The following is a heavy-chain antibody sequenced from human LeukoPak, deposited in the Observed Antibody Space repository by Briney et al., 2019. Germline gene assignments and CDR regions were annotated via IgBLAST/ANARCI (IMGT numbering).Heavy chain of an antibody. J-gene: IGHJ4*02. Sequence: GGSLRLSCAASGFTFSSYGMHWVRQAPGKGLEWVAVISYDGSNKYYADSVKGRFTISRDNSKNTLYLQMNSLRAEDTAVYYCAKDASDYWGQGTLVTVSS. V-gene: IGHV3-30*18. CDR1: GFTFSSYG. CDR3: AKDASDY. CDR2: ISYDGSNK.